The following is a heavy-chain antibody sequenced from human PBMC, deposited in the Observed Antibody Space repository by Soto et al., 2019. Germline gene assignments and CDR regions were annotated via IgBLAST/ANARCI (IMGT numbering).Heavy chain of an antibody. D-gene: IGHD6-13*01. CDR2: IYYSGST. CDR1: GGSISSGGYY. CDR3: ARGAQQLVRPIMDV. J-gene: IGHJ6*02. V-gene: IGHV4-31*03. Sequence: SETLSLTCTVSGGSISSGGYYWSWIRQHPGKGLEWIWYIYYSGSTYYNPSLKSRVTISVDTSKNQFSLKLSSVTAADTAVYYCARGAQQLVRPIMDVWGQGTTVTVSS.